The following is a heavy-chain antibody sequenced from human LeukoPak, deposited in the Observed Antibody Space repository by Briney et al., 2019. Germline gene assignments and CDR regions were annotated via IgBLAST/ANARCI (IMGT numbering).Heavy chain of an antibody. CDR3: ARHLGHQLLSDY. J-gene: IGHJ4*02. CDR2: IYYSGST. V-gene: IGHV4-59*08. Sequence: SSETLSLTCTVSGGSISSYYWSWIRQPPGKGLEWIGYIYYSGSTNYNPSLKSRVTISVDTSKNQFSLKLSSVTAADTAVYYYARHLGHQLLSDYWGQGTLVTVSS. CDR1: GGSISSYY. D-gene: IGHD2-2*01.